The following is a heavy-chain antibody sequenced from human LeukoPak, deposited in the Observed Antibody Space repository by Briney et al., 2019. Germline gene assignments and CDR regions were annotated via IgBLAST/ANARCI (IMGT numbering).Heavy chain of an antibody. Sequence: GASVKVSCKASGYTFTGYYMHWVRQAPGQGLEWMGWINPNSGGTNYAQKFQGRVTMTRDTSISTAYMELSRLRSDDTAVYYCARGIRSYNWNDVSAFDIWGQGTMVTVSS. CDR3: ARGIRSYNWNDVSAFDI. CDR2: INPNSGGT. V-gene: IGHV1-2*02. D-gene: IGHD1-1*01. J-gene: IGHJ3*02. CDR1: GYTFTGYY.